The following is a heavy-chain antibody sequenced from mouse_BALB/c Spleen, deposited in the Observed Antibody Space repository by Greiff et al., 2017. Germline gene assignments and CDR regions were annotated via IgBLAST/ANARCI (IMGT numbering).Heavy chain of an antibody. D-gene: IGHD2-1*01. CDR2: IRNKANGYTS. V-gene: IGHV7-3*02. Sequence: EVQVVESGGGLVQPGGSLRLSCATSGFTFTDYYMSWVRQPPGKALEWLGFIRNKANGYTSEYSASVKGRFTISRDNSQSNLYLQMNTLRAEDSATYYCARALYGNYAMDYWGQGTSVTVSS. J-gene: IGHJ4*01. CDR3: ARALYGNYAMDY. CDR1: GFTFTDYY.